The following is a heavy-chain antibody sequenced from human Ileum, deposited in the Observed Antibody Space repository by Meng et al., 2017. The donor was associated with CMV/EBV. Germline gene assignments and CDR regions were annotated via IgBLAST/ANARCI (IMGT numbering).Heavy chain of an antibody. CDR1: GDTFRKYD. Sequence: ASVKVSCKASGDTFRKYDINWVRQAAGQGLEWMGWMNFNTGNTGYAQKFQGRVTMTRSTSISTAYMELSGLTSDDTAVYYCARGSFYFDYWGQGARVTGAS. CDR2: MNFNTGNT. V-gene: IGHV1-8*01. J-gene: IGHJ4*02. CDR3: ARGSFYFDY.